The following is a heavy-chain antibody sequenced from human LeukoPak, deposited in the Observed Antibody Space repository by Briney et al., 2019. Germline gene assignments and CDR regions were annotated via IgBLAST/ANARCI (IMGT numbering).Heavy chain of an antibody. D-gene: IGHD3-16*01. CDR1: GFTFSSYG. J-gene: IGHJ4*02. V-gene: IGHV3-30*18. Sequence: GGSLRLSCAASGFTFSSYGMHWVRQAPGKGLEWVAVISYDGSNKYYADSVKGRFTISRGNSKNTLYLQMNSLRAEDTAVYYCAKDEGGAIFDYWGQGTLVTVSS. CDR3: AKDEGGAIFDY. CDR2: ISYDGSNK.